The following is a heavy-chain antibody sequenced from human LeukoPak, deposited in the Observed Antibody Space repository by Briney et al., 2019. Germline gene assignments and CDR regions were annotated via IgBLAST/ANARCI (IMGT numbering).Heavy chain of an antibody. CDR1: GFTFSSYG. Sequence: GRSLRLSCAASGFTFSSYGMHWVRQAPGKGLEWVAVISYDGSNKYYAASVKGRFTISRDNSNNTLYLQMNSLRAEDTAVYYCARDFSDRTFDYWGQGTLVTVSS. CDR2: ISYDGSNK. V-gene: IGHV3-30*03. CDR3: ARDFSDRTFDY. D-gene: IGHD3-22*01. J-gene: IGHJ4*02.